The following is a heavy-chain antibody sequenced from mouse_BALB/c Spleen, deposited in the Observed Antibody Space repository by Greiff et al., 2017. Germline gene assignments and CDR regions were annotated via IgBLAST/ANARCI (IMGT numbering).Heavy chain of an antibody. Sequence: QVQLKQPGAELVKPGASVKLSCKASGYTFTSYWMHWVKQRPGQGLEWIGEIDPSDSYTNYNQKFKGKATLTVDKSSSTAYMQLSSLTSEDSAVYYCARWEITTGVADYWGQGTTLTVSS. CDR1: GYTFTSYW. D-gene: IGHD1-1*01. CDR3: ARWEITTGVADY. V-gene: IGHV1-69*02. J-gene: IGHJ2*01. CDR2: IDPSDSYT.